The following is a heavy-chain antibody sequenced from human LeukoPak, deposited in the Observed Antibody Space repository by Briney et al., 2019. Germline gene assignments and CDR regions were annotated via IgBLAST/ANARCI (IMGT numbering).Heavy chain of an antibody. D-gene: IGHD3-3*01. CDR3: ARDGHGDFWRAPRTYYMDV. V-gene: IGHV3-21*01. CDR2: IRSSSSYI. CDR1: GFTFSSYI. Sequence: GGSLRLSCAASGFTFSSYIIDWVRQAPGKGLEWVSSIRSSSSYIYYADSVKGRFTISRDNAKNSLYLQINSLRAEDTAMYYCARDGHGDFWRAPRTYYMDVWGKGTTVTVSS. J-gene: IGHJ6*03.